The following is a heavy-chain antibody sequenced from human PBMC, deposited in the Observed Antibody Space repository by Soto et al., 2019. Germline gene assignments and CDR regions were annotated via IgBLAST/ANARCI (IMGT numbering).Heavy chain of an antibody. V-gene: IGHV5-10-1*01. CDR1: GYSFTTYW. Sequence: GESLKISCXTSGYSFTTYWISWVRQMPGKGLEWMGRIDPTDSYTNYNPSFQGHVTISADKSISTAYLHWSSLQASDTAIYYCARFRLITDFYGMDVWGQGTAVTVSS. CDR3: ARFRLITDFYGMDV. J-gene: IGHJ6*02. CDR2: IDPTDSYT. D-gene: IGHD3-16*01.